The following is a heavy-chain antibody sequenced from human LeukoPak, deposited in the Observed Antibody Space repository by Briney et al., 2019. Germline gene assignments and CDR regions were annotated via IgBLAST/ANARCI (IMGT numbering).Heavy chain of an antibody. CDR3: ARHGGTLDYFDS. CDR1: NGSISTYY. V-gene: IGHV4-59*08. CDR2: IYYGGTT. Sequence: PSETLSLTGSVSNGSISTYYWSWIRQSPGKGLEWIGYIYYGGTTSYNPSLKRRVTISVHSPKNHSSLRLTSLTAADTALYYCARHGGTLDYFDSWGPGSLVIVSS. D-gene: IGHD1-26*01. J-gene: IGHJ4*02.